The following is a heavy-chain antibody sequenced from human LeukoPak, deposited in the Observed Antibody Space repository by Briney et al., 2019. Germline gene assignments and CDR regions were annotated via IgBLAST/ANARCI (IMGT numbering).Heavy chain of an antibody. Sequence: GGSLRLSCAASGFTFSSYAMNWVRQAPGKGLEWVSYISSGGSTIYYADSVKGRFTISRDNARNSLYLQMNSLRAEDTAVYYCARDSRGSSWFFDYWGQGALVTVSS. CDR2: ISSGGSTI. V-gene: IGHV3-48*03. J-gene: IGHJ4*02. CDR1: GFTFSSYA. D-gene: IGHD6-13*01. CDR3: ARDSRGSSWFFDY.